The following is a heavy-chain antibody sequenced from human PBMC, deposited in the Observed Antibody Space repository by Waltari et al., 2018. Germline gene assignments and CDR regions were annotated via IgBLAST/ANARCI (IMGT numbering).Heavy chain of an antibody. J-gene: IGHJ6*03. D-gene: IGHD6-6*01. CDR2: INHSGKT. CDR3: ARLVATRPDSFSIYHYYYMDV. CDR1: GGSVSGFY. V-gene: IGHV4-34*01. Sequence: QVQLQQWGGGLLKPSETLSLTCAVYGGSVSGFYWNCIPLPPGKGLEWVGEINHSGKTNYNPSLKSRVTMSVDTAENQVSLKLNSVTAADTAVYFCARLVATRPDSFSIYHYYYMDVWGTGTTVTISS.